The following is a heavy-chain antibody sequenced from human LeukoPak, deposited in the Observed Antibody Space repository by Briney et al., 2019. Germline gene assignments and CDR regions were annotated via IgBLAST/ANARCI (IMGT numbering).Heavy chain of an antibody. CDR3: ARDHTVATKYYFDY. D-gene: IGHD5-12*01. V-gene: IGHV3-48*01. CDR2: ISSSSSTI. J-gene: IGHJ4*02. Sequence: PGGSLRLSCAASGFTFSSYSMNWVRQAPGKGLEWVSYISSSSSTIYYADSVKGRFTISRDNSKNTLYLQINSLRAEDTAMYYCARDHTVATKYYFDYWGQGTLVTVSS. CDR1: GFTFSSYS.